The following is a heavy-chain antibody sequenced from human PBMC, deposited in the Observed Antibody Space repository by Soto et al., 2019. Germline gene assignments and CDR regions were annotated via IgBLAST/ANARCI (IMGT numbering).Heavy chain of an antibody. D-gene: IGHD2-21*02. J-gene: IGHJ4*02. CDR1: GGSISSGCYY. CDR3: ARDLRLDS. CDR2: IYYTGTT. Sequence: SETLSLTCTVSGGSISSGCYYWNWIRQHPGKGLEWIAYIYYTGTTYYNPSLKSRVTISIDRSNNQFSLMLSSVTAADTAVYYCARDLRLDSWGPGTLVTVSS. V-gene: IGHV4-31*03.